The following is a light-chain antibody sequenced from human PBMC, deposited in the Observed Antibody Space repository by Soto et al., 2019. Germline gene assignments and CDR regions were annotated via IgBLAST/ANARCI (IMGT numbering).Light chain of an antibody. CDR2: GNN. CDR3: QSYDSSLSAWV. V-gene: IGLV1-40*01. Sequence: QAVVTQPPSVSGAPGQRVTISCTGSSSNIGARYDVHWYQQLPGTAPKVLIYGNNNRPSGVPDRFSGSRSDTSASLAITGLQAEDEADYYCQSYDSSLSAWVFGGGTKVTVL. CDR1: SSNIGARYD. J-gene: IGLJ3*02.